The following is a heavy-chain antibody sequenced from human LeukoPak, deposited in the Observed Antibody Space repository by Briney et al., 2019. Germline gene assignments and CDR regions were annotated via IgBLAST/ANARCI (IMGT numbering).Heavy chain of an antibody. J-gene: IGHJ4*02. V-gene: IGHV6-1*01. CDR1: GDSVSSNSVT. D-gene: IGHD2-8*02. CDR3: TRGPGGRFDS. Sequence: SQTLSLTCAISGDSVSSNSVTWHWIRQSPSRGLEWLGRTYYRSKWYNDYTLSVKSRISINPDTSKNQFSLQLNSVTPEDTAVYYCTRGPGGRFDSWGQGTLVTVSS. CDR2: TYYRSKWYN.